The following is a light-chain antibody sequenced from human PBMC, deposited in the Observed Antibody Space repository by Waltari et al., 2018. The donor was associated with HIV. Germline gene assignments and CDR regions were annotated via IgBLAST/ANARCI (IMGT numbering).Light chain of an antibody. V-gene: IGLV1-44*01. CDR3: AAWDDSLHGEL. J-gene: IGLJ2*01. CDR2: SNK. Sequence: QSVLTQTPSLSGTPGQRVTISCSGGYSNIGSNTVNWYQQFPGTAPRLLIYSNKRRPSGVPDRFSGSKSGTSASLVISELQSQDEADYHCAAWDDSLHGELFGGGTKLTVL. CDR1: YSNIGSNT.